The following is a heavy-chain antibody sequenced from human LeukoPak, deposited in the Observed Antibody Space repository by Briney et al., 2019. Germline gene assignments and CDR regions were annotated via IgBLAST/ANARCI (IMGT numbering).Heavy chain of an antibody. CDR3: ARLLWFGELIDWFDR. CDR1: GFTFSDYY. V-gene: IGHV3-11*01. J-gene: IGHJ5*02. Sequence: PGGPLRLSCAASGFTFSDYYMSWIRQAPGKGLEWVSYISSSGSTIYYADSVKGRFTISRDNAKNSLYLQMNSLRAEDTAVYYCARLLWFGELIDWFDRWGQGTQVTVSS. CDR2: ISSSGSTI. D-gene: IGHD3-10*01.